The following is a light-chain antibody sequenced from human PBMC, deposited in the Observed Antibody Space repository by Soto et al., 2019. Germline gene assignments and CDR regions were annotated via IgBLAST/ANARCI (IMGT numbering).Light chain of an antibody. CDR3: QQYNNWPRT. CDR2: GAS. Sequence: EIVMTQSPATLSVSPRERATLSCRASQSVSSKLAWYQQKPGQAPRLLIYGASTRAAGFPARFSGSGSGTEFTLTISSLQSEDFAVYYCQQYNNWPRTFGQGTKVEIK. CDR1: QSVSSK. V-gene: IGKV3-15*01. J-gene: IGKJ1*01.